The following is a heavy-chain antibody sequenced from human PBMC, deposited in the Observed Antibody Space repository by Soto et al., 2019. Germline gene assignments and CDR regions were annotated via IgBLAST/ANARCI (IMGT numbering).Heavy chain of an antibody. CDR1: GFPFGNYA. CDR2: ISGGGDGT. D-gene: IGHD1-1*01. J-gene: IGHJ4*02. Sequence: EVHLLESGGGLVQPGGSLRLSCTASGFPFGNYAMYWVRQAPGKGREWVSGISGGGDGTNYADSVKGRFTVSRDNSRNTMYLQMNSLRAEDTAVYYCAKEPRLQLAYWGQGTLVTVSS. CDR3: AKEPRLQLAY. V-gene: IGHV3-23*01.